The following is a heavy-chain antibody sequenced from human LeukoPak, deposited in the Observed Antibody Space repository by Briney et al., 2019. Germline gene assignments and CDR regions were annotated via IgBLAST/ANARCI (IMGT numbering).Heavy chain of an antibody. CDR3: ARDGDSSGYYVNFDY. CDR2: INGDGSST. D-gene: IGHD3-22*01. V-gene: IGHV3-74*01. Sequence: GGSLRLSCTASGFTFSSYSMNWVRQVPGKGLVWVSRINGDGSSTSYADSVKGRFTISRDNAKNTLYLQMNGLRAEDTAVYYCARDGDSSGYYVNFDYWGQGTLVTVSS. J-gene: IGHJ4*02. CDR1: GFTFSSYS.